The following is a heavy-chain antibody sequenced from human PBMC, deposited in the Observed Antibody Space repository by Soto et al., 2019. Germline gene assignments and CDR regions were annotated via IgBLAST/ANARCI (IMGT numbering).Heavy chain of an antibody. CDR2: IIPIFGTA. D-gene: IGHD3-3*01. CDR3: ARAPGIRFLEWPRHFDY. CDR1: GGTFSSYA. J-gene: IGHJ4*02. V-gene: IGHV1-69*01. Sequence: QLQLVQSGAEVKKPGSSVKVSCKASGGTFSSYAISWVRQSPGQGLEWMGGIIPIFGTANYAQKLQGRVTITADESTCTAYMELSSLRSEDTAVYYCARAPGIRFLEWPRHFDYWGQGTLVTVSS.